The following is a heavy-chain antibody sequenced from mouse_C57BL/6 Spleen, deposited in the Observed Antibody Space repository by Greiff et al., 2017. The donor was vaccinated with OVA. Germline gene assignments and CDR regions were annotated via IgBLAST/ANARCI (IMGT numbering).Heavy chain of an antibody. CDR2: IDPSDSYT. CDR3: ARGYSNYWYSDV. Sequence: QVQLQQPGAELVMPGASVKLSCKASGYTFTSYWMHWVKQRPGQGLEWIGEIDPSDSYTNYNQKFKGKSTLTVDKSSSTAYMQLSSLTSEDSAVYYCARGYSNYWYSDVWGTGTTVTVSS. V-gene: IGHV1-69*01. D-gene: IGHD2-5*01. J-gene: IGHJ1*03. CDR1: GYTFTSYW.